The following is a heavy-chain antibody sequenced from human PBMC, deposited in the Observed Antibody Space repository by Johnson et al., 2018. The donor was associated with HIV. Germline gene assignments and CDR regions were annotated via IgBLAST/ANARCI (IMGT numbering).Heavy chain of an antibody. D-gene: IGHD6-13*01. V-gene: IGHV3-30*04. J-gene: IGHJ3*02. Sequence: QVQLVESGGGLVQPGGSLRLSCAASGFTFSSYAMHWVRQAPGKGLEWVAVISYDGSNKYYADSVKGRFTISRDNSKNTLYLQMNSLRAEDTAVYYCASGGYSSSWYTEQGAFDIWGQGTMVTVSS. CDR3: ASGGYSSSWYTEQGAFDI. CDR1: GFTFSSYA. CDR2: ISYDGSNK.